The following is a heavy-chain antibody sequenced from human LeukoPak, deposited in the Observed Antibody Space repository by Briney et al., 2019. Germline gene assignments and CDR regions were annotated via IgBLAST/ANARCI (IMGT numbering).Heavy chain of an antibody. CDR1: GGSINSYY. D-gene: IGHD4-17*01. Sequence: SETLSLTCTVSGGSINSYYWTWIRQPPGKGLEWIGYISDSGRTNCNPSLRSRVTTSLDTSKNQFSLTLTSVTAADTAVYYCARGLNTASWYFDLWGRGTLVTVSP. J-gene: IGHJ2*01. V-gene: IGHV4-59*01. CDR3: ARGLNTASWYFDL. CDR2: ISDSGRT.